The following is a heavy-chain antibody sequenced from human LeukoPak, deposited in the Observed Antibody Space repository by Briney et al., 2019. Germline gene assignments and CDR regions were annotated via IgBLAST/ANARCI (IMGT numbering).Heavy chain of an antibody. CDR1: GFSFSSYS. D-gene: IGHD2-8*01. CDR2: ISSSSSYI. J-gene: IGHJ4*02. CDR3: ARVSQWSYFDY. Sequence: VGSLRVSRVASGFSFSSYSINWVRPAPGKGLEGVSSISSSSSYIYYADSVKGRFTISRDNAKNSLYLQINSLRAEDTAVYYCARVSQWSYFDYWGQGTLVTVSS. V-gene: IGHV3-21*01.